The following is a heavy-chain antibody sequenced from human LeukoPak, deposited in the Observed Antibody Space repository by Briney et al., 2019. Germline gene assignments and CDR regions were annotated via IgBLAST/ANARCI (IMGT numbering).Heavy chain of an antibody. CDR3: AHCDDGGHFDY. CDR2: IWYDGSNK. CDR1: GFTFSSYG. Sequence: PGRSLRLSCAASGFTFSSYGMHWVRQAPGKGLEWVAVIWYDGSNKYYADSVKGRFTISRDNSKNTLYLQMNSLRAEDTAVYYCAHCDDGGHFDYWGQGALVTVSS. D-gene: IGHD4-23*01. J-gene: IGHJ4*02. V-gene: IGHV3-33*01.